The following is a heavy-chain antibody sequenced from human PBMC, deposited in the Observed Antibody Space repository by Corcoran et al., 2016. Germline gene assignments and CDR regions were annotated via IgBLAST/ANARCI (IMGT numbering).Heavy chain of an antibody. D-gene: IGHD1-1*01. CDR2: IIPILGTA. CDR3: ARDLSDGTRWYYYYGMDV. V-gene: IGHV1-69*01. Sequence: QVQLVQSGAEVKKPGSSVKVSCKASGGTFSSYAISWVRQAPGQGLEWMGGIIPILGTANYAQKFQGRVTITADESTSTAYMELSSLRSEDTAVDYCARDLSDGTRWYYYYGMDVWGQGTTVTVSS. J-gene: IGHJ6*02. CDR1: GGTFSSYA.